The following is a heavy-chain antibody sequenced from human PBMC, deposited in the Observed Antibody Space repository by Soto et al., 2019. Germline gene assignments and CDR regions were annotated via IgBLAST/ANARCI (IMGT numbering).Heavy chain of an antibody. J-gene: IGHJ4*02. CDR1: GYTFTSYG. D-gene: IGHD2-15*01. CDR2: ISAYNGNT. V-gene: IGHV1-18*01. CDR3: AAEEGGYCSGGSCYSALGY. Sequence: GASVKVSCKASGYTFTSYGISWVRQAPGQGLEWMGWISAYNGNTNYAQKLQGRVTMTTDTSTSTAYMELRSLRSDDTAVYYCAAEEGGYCSGGSCYSALGYWGQGTLVTVSS.